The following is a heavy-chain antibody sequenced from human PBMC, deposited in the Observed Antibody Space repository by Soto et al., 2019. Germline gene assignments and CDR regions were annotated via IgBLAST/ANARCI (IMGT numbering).Heavy chain of an antibody. CDR1: GDSVSSNSAA. CDR2: TYYRSKWYN. Sequence: QTLSLTCAISGDSVSSNSAAWNWIRQSPSRGLEWLGRTYYRSKWYNDYAVSVKSRITINPDTSKNQFSLQLNSVTPGDTAVYYCARERKQQLVRYYYYGMDVWGQGTTVTVSS. D-gene: IGHD6-13*01. CDR3: ARERKQQLVRYYYYGMDV. J-gene: IGHJ6*02. V-gene: IGHV6-1*01.